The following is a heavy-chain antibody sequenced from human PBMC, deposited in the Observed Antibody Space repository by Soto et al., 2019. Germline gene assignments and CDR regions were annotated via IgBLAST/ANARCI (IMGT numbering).Heavy chain of an antibody. J-gene: IGHJ6*01. CDR3: ARDGAIVGATTNHYYYGMEV. D-gene: IGHD1-26*01. CDR1: GYTFTSYG. V-gene: IGHV1-18*01. Sequence: ASVKVSCKASGYTFTSYGISWVRHAPGQGLEWMGWISAYNGNTNYAQKLQGRVTMTTDTSTSTAYMELRSLRSDDTAVYYCARDGAIVGATTNHYYYGMEVWGPGTTVNLSS. CDR2: ISAYNGNT.